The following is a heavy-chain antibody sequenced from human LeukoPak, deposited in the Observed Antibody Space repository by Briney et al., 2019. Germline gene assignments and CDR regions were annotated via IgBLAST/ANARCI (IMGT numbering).Heavy chain of an antibody. J-gene: IGHJ4*02. Sequence: SETLSLTCAVYGGSFSGYYWSWIRQPPGKGLEWMGEINHSGSTNYNPSLKSRVTISVDTSKNQFSLKLSSVTAADTAVYYCARMVMAAAVGTNDFDYWGQGTLVTVSS. D-gene: IGHD6-13*01. CDR2: INHSGST. V-gene: IGHV4-34*01. CDR3: ARMVMAAAVGTNDFDY. CDR1: GGSFSGYY.